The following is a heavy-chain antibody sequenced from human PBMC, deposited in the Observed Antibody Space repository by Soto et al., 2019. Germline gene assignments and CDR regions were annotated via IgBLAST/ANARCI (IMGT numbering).Heavy chain of an antibody. CDR2: ISYDGSNK. J-gene: IGHJ4*02. Sequence: GGSLRLSCAASGFTFSSYAMHWVRQAPGKGLEWVAVISYDGSNKYYADSVQGRFTISRDNSKNTLYLQMNSLRAEDTAVYYCARLSYDFWSGYRAPDLDYWGQGTLVTVSS. V-gene: IGHV3-30-3*01. CDR1: GFTFSSYA. CDR3: ARLSYDFWSGYRAPDLDY. D-gene: IGHD3-3*01.